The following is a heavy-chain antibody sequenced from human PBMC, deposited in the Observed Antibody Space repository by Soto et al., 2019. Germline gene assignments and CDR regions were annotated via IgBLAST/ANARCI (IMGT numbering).Heavy chain of an antibody. V-gene: IGHV3-74*01. CDR1: GFTFSISW. Sequence: EVQLVESGGGLVQPGGSLRLSCTPSGFTFSISWMHWVRQAPGKGLVWVSRINNDESYTTYADSVKGRFTISRDNAKNTLYLQMNSLRAEDTAVYYCAREAYCSGNRYFDYWGQGTLVTVSS. CDR2: INNDESYT. D-gene: IGHD3-10*01. J-gene: IGHJ4*02. CDR3: AREAYCSGNRYFDY.